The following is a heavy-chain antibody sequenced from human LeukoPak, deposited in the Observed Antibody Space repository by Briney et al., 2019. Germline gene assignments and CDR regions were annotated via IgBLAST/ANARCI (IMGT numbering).Heavy chain of an antibody. Sequence: GGSLRLSCAASGFPFSTYWMSWVRQAPGKGLEWVANIKQDGSEKYYVDSVKGRFTIARDNAKNSLSLPMTSLRAEDTAVYYCAPTSGGYCSTTNCYTGRFDYWGQGTLVTVSS. CDR1: GFPFSTYW. J-gene: IGHJ4*02. CDR3: APTSGGYCSTTNCYTGRFDY. CDR2: IKQDGSEK. V-gene: IGHV3-7*01. D-gene: IGHD2-2*02.